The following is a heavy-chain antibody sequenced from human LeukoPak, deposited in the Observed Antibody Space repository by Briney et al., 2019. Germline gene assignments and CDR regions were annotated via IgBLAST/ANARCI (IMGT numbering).Heavy chain of an antibody. J-gene: IGHJ4*02. D-gene: IGHD3-10*01. CDR3: ARAYRRITMVRGVMWSY. CDR1: GYTFTGYY. Sequence: GASVKVSCKASGYTFTGYYMHWVRQAPGQGLEWMGWINPNSGGTNYAQKFQGRVTVTRDTSISTAYMELSRLRSDDTAVYYCARAYRRITMVRGVMWSYWGQGTLVTVSS. V-gene: IGHV1-2*02. CDR2: INPNSGGT.